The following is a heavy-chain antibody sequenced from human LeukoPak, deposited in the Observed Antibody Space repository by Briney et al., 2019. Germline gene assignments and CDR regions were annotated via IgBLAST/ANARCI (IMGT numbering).Heavy chain of an antibody. CDR2: IFYTGSS. V-gene: IGHV4-59*01. D-gene: IGHD2-21*02. CDR3: ARSYCGGDCSPAFDI. CDR1: GASISSYY. Sequence: SETLSLTCTVSGASISSYYWSWIRQPPGKGLEWIGHIFYTGSSNYNPSFKRRVTISLERSKNQFSLKLSSGTAADTAVYYCARSYCGGDCSPAFDIWGQGTMVTVSS. J-gene: IGHJ3*02.